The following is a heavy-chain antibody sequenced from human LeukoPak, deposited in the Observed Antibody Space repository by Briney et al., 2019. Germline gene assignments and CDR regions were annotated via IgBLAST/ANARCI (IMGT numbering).Heavy chain of an antibody. CDR2: IWYDGSNK. CDR3: ARATVTPDAFDI. Sequence: PGGSLRLSCAAPGFTFRTYGMHWVRQAPGKGLEWVAVIWYDGSNKYYADSVKGRFTISRDNSKNTLYLQMNSLRAEDTAVYYRARATVTPDAFDISGQGTMVTVSS. D-gene: IGHD4-17*01. V-gene: IGHV3-33*01. CDR1: GFTFRTYG. J-gene: IGHJ3*02.